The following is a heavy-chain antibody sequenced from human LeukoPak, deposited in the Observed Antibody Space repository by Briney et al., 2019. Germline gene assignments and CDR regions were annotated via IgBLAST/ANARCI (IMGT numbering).Heavy chain of an antibody. CDR1: GYTFTSYG. V-gene: IGHV1-18*01. D-gene: IGHD3-3*01. CDR2: ISAYNGNT. CDR3: ARDGPLLERTDGDAFDI. J-gene: IGHJ3*02. Sequence: ASVKVSCKASGYTFTSYGISWVRRAPGQGLEWMGWISAYNGNTNYAQKLQGRVTMTTDTSTSTAYMELRSLRSDDTAVYYCARDGPLLERTDGDAFDIWGQGTMVTVSS.